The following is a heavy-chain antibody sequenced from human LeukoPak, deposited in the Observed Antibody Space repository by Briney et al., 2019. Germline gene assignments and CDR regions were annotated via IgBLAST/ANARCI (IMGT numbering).Heavy chain of an antibody. CDR2: IYPGDSDT. D-gene: IGHD3-22*01. V-gene: IGHV5-51*01. CDR3: ARPNYYDSSGTYYFDY. J-gene: IGHJ4*02. CDR1: GYSFTGYW. Sequence: GESLKISCKGSGYSFTGYWIGWVRQMPGKGLEWMGIIYPGDSDTRYSPSFQGQVTISADKSISTAYLQWSSLKASDTAMYYCARPNYYDSSGTYYFDYWGQGTLVTVSS.